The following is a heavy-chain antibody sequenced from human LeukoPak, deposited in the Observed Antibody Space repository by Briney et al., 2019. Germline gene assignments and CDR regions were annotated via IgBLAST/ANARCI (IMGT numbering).Heavy chain of an antibody. V-gene: IGHV3-23*01. J-gene: IGHJ4*02. Sequence: GGSLRLSCEASGITFSNYAMSWVRQAPGKRLEWVSAISGSGDSTYYADSVTGRFTISRDNSKNTLYLQMNSLTAEDTAVYYCAKDPRYSSTWRFDYWSQGTLVTVSS. CDR3: AKDPRYSSTWRFDY. CDR2: ISGSGDST. D-gene: IGHD6-13*01. CDR1: GITFSNYA.